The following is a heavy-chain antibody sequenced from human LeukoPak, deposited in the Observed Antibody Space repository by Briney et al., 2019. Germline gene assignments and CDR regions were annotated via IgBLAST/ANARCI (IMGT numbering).Heavy chain of an antibody. V-gene: IGHV3-74*01. CDR2: INSDGGST. CDR3: AREYYYDSSGYYPSYYFDY. D-gene: IGHD3-22*01. J-gene: IGHJ4*02. CDR1: GFTFSSYW. Sequence: GGSLRLSCAASGFTFSSYWMHWVRQAPGKGLVWVSRINSDGGSTSYTDSVKGRFTISRDNAKNTLYLQMNSLRAEDTAVYYCAREYYYDSSGYYPSYYFDYWGQGTLVTVSS.